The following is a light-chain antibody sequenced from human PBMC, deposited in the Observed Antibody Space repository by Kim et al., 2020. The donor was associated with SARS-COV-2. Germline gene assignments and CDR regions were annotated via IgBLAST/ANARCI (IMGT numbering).Light chain of an antibody. V-gene: IGLV10-54*01. Sequence: HTGRHSCTETAKKCGNQREAWRQQHQGHPPNLLSYRKDNRPPGISERLSASGSGNTASLTITGLQPEDEADYYCSAWDSSLSAWVFGGGTQLTVL. CDR1: AKKCGNQR. CDR2: RKD. CDR3: SAWDSSLSAWV. J-gene: IGLJ3*02.